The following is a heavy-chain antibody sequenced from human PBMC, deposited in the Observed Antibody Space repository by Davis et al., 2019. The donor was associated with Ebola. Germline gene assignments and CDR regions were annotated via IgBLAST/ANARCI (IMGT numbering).Heavy chain of an antibody. CDR2: IYYSGST. Sequence: MPSETLSLTCTVSGGSISSYYWSWIRQPPGKGLEWIGYIYYSGSTNYNPSLKSRVTISVDTSKNQFSLKLSSVTAADTAVYYCARAAEDIVVVPAATRAENYYYYGIDVWGQGTTVTVSS. D-gene: IGHD2-2*01. V-gene: IGHV4-59*08. J-gene: IGHJ6*02. CDR3: ARAAEDIVVVPAATRAENYYYYGIDV. CDR1: GGSISSYY.